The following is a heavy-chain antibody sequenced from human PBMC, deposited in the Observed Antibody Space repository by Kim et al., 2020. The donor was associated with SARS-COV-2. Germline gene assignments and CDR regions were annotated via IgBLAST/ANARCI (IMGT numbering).Heavy chain of an antibody. V-gene: IGHV7-4-1*02. D-gene: IGHD3-10*01. Sequence: ASVKVSCKASGYTFTSYAMNWVRQAPGQGLEWMGWINTNTGNPTYAQGFTGRFVFSVDTSVSTAYLQISSLKAEDTAVYYCARVSMVRGVIEGFDFDYWGQGTLVAVPS. CDR3: ARVSMVRGVIEGFDFDY. CDR1: GYTFTSYA. CDR2: INTNTGNP. J-gene: IGHJ4*02.